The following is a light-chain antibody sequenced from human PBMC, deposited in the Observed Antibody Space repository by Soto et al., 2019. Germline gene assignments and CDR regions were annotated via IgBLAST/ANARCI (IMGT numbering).Light chain of an antibody. CDR1: SCSIASNY. V-gene: IGLV6-57*04. CDR2: EDN. J-gene: IGLJ1*01. Sequence: NFMLTQPHSMSGSPGKTVTISCTRSSCSIASNYVQWYRQRPGTVPTTVIYEDNQRPSGVPDRFSGSVDSSSNSASRTISGLETEDEADYYCQSYDNSSYVFGTGTKVTVL. CDR3: QSYDNSSYV.